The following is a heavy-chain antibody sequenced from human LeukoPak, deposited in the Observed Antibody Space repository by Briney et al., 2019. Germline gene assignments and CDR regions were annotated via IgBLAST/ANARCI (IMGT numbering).Heavy chain of an antibody. Sequence: GGSLRLSCAASGFTFSSYGMHWVRQAPGKGLEWVAFIRYDGSNKYYADSVKGRFTISRDNSKNTLYLQMNSLRAEDTAVYYCAKDIPVLRFLEWLEGDYWGQGTLVTVSS. CDR2: IRYDGSNK. V-gene: IGHV3-30*02. D-gene: IGHD3-3*01. CDR1: GFTFSSYG. CDR3: AKDIPVLRFLEWLEGDY. J-gene: IGHJ4*02.